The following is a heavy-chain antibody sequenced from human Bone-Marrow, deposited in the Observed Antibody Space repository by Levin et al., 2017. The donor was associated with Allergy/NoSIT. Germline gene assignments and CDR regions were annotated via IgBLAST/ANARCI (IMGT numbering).Heavy chain of an antibody. D-gene: IGHD2/OR15-2a*01. CDR2: INPKSGVT. CDR3: ATLTFSSFDL. Sequence: VASVKVSCRASGYTFTDYHFHWVRQAPGQGLEWMGRINPKSGVTNYAQRFQDRVTITRDTSISAVYIELGRLTSDDSALYYCATLTFSSFDLWGQGTLVTVSS. V-gene: IGHV1-2*06. CDR1: GYTFTDYH. J-gene: IGHJ4*02.